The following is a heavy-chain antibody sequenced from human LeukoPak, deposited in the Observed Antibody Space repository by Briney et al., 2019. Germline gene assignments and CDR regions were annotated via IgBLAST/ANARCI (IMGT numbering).Heavy chain of an antibody. Sequence: GGSLRLSCAASGFTFSSYWMHWVRQARGKGLVWVSRINNDESHTTYADSVKGRFTIYRDNAKNTLYLQMKSLRVEDTAVYYCARDQSSSWYVAWFDPWGQGNLVTVSS. CDR3: ARDQSSSWYVAWFDP. V-gene: IGHV3-74*01. J-gene: IGHJ5*02. CDR2: INNDESHT. CDR1: GFTFSSYW. D-gene: IGHD6-13*01.